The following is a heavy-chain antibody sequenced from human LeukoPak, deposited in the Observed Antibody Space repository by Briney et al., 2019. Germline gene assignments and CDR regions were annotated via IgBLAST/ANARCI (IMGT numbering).Heavy chain of an antibody. CDR3: ARGARAGYNLEPFDY. D-gene: IGHD5-24*01. V-gene: IGHV4-4*08. CDR1: GGSISLYY. CDR2: IYSSGSN. Sequence: SETLSLTCTVSGGSISLYYWSWIRQPPGDGLEWIGFIYSSGSNNYNPSLKSRVTMSVDTSKNQLSLRLTSVTAADTAVYYCARGARAGYNLEPFDYWGQGTLVTVSS. J-gene: IGHJ4*02.